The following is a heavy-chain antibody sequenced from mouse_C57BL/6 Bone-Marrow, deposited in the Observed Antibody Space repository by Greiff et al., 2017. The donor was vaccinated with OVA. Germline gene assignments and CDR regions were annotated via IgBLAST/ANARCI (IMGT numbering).Heavy chain of an antibody. CDR1: GYTFTDYY. CDR3: ARRADYGSSYAMDY. Sequence: EVQLQQSGPELVKPGASVKISCKASGYTFTDYYMNWVKQSHGKSLEWIGDINPNNGGTSYNQKFKGKATLTVDKSSSTAYMELRSLTSEDSAFYYCARRADYGSSYAMDYWGQGTSVTVSS. CDR2: INPNNGGT. J-gene: IGHJ4*01. V-gene: IGHV1-26*01. D-gene: IGHD1-1*01.